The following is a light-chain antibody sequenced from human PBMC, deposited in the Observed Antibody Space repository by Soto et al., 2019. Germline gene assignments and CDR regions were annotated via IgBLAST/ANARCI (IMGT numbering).Light chain of an antibody. V-gene: IGLV1-47*01. J-gene: IGLJ2*01. CDR3: AAWDNSPVGGPA. CDR1: NSNIGSKY. Sequence: QSVLTQPPSASGTPGQRVTISCSGSNSNIGSKYVYWYQQLPGTAPKLLLYRNNQRPSGVPDRFSGSKSGTSASLAISGLRSEDEADYYCAAWDNSPVGGPAFGGGTKLTVL. CDR2: RNN.